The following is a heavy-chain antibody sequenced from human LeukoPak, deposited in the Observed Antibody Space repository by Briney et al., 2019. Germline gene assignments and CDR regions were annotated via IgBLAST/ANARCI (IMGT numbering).Heavy chain of an antibody. CDR3: AKARGVIIAVNY. CDR1: GFTFSSYA. V-gene: IGHV3-23*01. Sequence: GSLRLSCSASGFTFSSYAMSWVRQAPGKGLEWVSTISGSGGSTYYADSVKGRFTISRDNSKNTLYLQMNSLRAEDTAVYYCAKARGVIIAVNYWGQGTLVTVSS. D-gene: IGHD6-19*01. J-gene: IGHJ4*02. CDR2: ISGSGGST.